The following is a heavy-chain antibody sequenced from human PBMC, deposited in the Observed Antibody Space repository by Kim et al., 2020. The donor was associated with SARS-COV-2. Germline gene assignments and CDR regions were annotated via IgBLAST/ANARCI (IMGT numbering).Heavy chain of an antibody. D-gene: IGHD4-17*01. J-gene: IGHJ4*02. CDR3: AKSSTVVLDY. CDR2: NK. Sequence: NKYYADPVKDRFTISRDNSKNTLYLQMNSRRAEDTAVYYGAKSSTVVLDYWGQGTLVTVSS. V-gene: IGHV3-30*02.